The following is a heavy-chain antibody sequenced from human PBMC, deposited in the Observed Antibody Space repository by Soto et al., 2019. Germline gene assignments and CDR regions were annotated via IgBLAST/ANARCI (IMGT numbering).Heavy chain of an antibody. CDR3: ARRGYSSSWYYYYYYGMDV. D-gene: IGHD6-13*01. J-gene: IGHJ6*04. CDR2: MNPNSGNT. V-gene: IGHV1-8*01. Sequence: QVQLVQSGAEVKKPGASVKVSCKASGYTFTSYDINWVRQATGQGLEWMGWMNPNSGNTGYAQKFQGRVTMTRNTAISKAYMELSRLRSEDTAVYYCARRGYSSSWYYYYYYGMDVWGYGTTVTVSS. CDR1: GYTFTSYD.